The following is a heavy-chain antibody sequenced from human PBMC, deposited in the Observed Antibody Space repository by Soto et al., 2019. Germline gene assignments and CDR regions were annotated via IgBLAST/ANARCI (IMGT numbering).Heavy chain of an antibody. CDR1: GGTFSSYA. CDR2: IIPIFGTA. V-gene: IGHV1-69*01. J-gene: IGHJ6*02. CDR3: AREILVVVPAAIDYYYGMDV. Sequence: QVQLVQSGAEVKKPGSSVKVSCKASGGTFSSYAISWVRQAPGQGLEWMGGIIPIFGTANYAQKVQGRVTITADESTSTAYMELSRLRSEDTAVYYCAREILVVVPAAIDYYYGMDVWGQGTTGTGSS. D-gene: IGHD2-2*02.